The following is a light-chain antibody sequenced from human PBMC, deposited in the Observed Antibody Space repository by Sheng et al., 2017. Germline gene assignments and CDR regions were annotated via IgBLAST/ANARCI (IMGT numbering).Light chain of an antibody. V-gene: IGLV1-44*01. Sequence: QSVVTQPPSASGTPGQRVTISCSGSSSSIGSNTVNWYQQLPGTGPQTPHPIKMISGPQESLTDSLAPSLAPQPSLAITGLQSEDEADYYCATYDASLRAYFFGGRDQADRP. CDR1: SSSIGSNT. J-gene: IGLJ2*01. CDR2: KM. CDR3: ATYDASLRAYF.